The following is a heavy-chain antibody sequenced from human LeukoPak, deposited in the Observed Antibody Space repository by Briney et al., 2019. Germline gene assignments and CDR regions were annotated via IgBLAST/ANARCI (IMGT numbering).Heavy chain of an antibody. D-gene: IGHD3-10*01. Sequence: PGGSLRLSCAASGFSFNTYGMNWVRQAPGGGLEWVSGISDNGGRTYYADSVKGRFAISRDDSKSTLYLQMNSLRGEDTAVYYCAKDFGRNLGGPGYWGRGTLVIVSS. CDR1: GFSFNTYG. CDR2: ISDNGGRT. V-gene: IGHV3-23*01. J-gene: IGHJ4*02. CDR3: AKDFGRNLGGPGY.